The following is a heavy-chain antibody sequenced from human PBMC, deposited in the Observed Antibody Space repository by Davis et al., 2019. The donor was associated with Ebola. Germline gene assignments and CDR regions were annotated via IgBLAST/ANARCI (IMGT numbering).Heavy chain of an antibody. CDR3: AREAAVALFDY. Sequence: GGSLRLSFAASGFTFSSYDMHWVRQATGKGLEWVSAIGTAGDTYYPGSVKCRFTISRDNAKNSLYLQMNSLRAEDTAVYYCAREAAVALFDYWGQGTLVTVSS. D-gene: IGHD6-19*01. J-gene: IGHJ4*02. CDR1: GFTFSSYD. V-gene: IGHV3-13*01. CDR2: IGTAGDT.